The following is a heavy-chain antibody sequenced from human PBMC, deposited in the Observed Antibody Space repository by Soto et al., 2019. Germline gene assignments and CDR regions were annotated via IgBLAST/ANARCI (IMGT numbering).Heavy chain of an antibody. D-gene: IGHD6-13*01. CDR1: GFTFSNYA. Sequence: EVQLLESGGGLVQPWGTLRLSCAASGFTFSNYAMSWVRQAPGKGLEWVSSISKSGGGTYYADSVKGRFTISRDNAKNTLYLQMNSLKAEDTVVYSCAKTSSVFAYRGQGPLVTVSS. V-gene: IGHV3-23*01. J-gene: IGHJ4*02. CDR2: ISKSGGGT. CDR3: AKTSSVFAY.